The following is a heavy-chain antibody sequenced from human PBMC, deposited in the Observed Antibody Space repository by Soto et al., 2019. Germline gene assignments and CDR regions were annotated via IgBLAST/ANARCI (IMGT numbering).Heavy chain of an antibody. J-gene: IGHJ4*02. CDR2: ISWNSGSI. D-gene: IGHD5-12*01. CDR3: AKDGSEYSAYFDY. CDR1: GFTFDDYA. V-gene: IGHV3-9*01. Sequence: EVQLVESGGGLVQPGRSLRLSCAASGFTFDDYAMHWVRQAPGKGLECVSGISWNSGSIGYADSVKGRFTISRDNAKNSLYLQMNSLRAEDTALYYCAKDGSEYSAYFDYWGQGTLVTVSS.